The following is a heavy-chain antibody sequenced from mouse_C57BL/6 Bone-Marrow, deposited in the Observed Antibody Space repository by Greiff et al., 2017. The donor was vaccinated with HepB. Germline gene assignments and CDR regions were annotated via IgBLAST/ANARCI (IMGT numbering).Heavy chain of an antibody. V-gene: IGHV7-3*01. D-gene: IGHD1-1*01. CDR2: IRNKANGYTT. CDR1: GFTFTDYY. J-gene: IGHJ2*01. Sequence: EVKLMESGGGLVQPGGSLSLSCAASGFTFTDYYMSWVRQPPGKALEWLGFIRNKANGYTTEYSASVKGRFTISRVNSQSILYLQMNALRAEDSATYYCARYYYGSSYFDYWGQGTTLTVSS. CDR3: ARYYYGSSYFDY.